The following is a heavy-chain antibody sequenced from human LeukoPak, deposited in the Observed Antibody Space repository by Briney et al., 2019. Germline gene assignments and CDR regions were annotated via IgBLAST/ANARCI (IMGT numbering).Heavy chain of an antibody. D-gene: IGHD3-3*01. CDR1: GFTFSSYS. CDR2: ISSSSSYI. J-gene: IGHJ3*02. V-gene: IGHV3-21*01. CDR3: AREGYEDAFDI. Sequence: GGSLRLSCAASGFTFSSYSMNWVRQAPGKGLEWVSSISSSSSYIYYADSVKGRFTISRDNAKNTLYLQMNSLRAEDTAVYYCAREGYEDAFDIWGQGTMVTVSS.